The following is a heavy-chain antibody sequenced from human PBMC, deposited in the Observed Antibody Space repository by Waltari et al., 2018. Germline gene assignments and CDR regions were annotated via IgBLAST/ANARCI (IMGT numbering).Heavy chain of an antibody. V-gene: IGHV1-69*01. CDR1: GGTFSSYA. Sequence: QVQLVQSGAEVKKPGSSVKVSCKASGGTFSSYAISWVRQAPGQGLEWMGGINPILGTANYAQKCQGRVTITADESTSTAYMELSSLRSEDTAVYYCAREKYYYDSSGYQYGMDVWGQGTTVTVSS. CDR2: INPILGTA. J-gene: IGHJ6*02. D-gene: IGHD3-22*01. CDR3: AREKYYYDSSGYQYGMDV.